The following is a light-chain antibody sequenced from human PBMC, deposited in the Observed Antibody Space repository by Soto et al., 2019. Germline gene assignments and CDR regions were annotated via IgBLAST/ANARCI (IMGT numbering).Light chain of an antibody. V-gene: IGKV1-5*03. J-gene: IGKJ1*01. CDR1: QSISSW. CDR2: KAS. Sequence: DIQMTQSPSTLSASVGDRVTITCRASQSISSWLAWYQQKPGKAPKLLIYKASSLESGVPSRFSGSGSGTEVTLTISSLQPDDFATYYCQHYNSYSPWTFGQGTKVEIK. CDR3: QHYNSYSPWT.